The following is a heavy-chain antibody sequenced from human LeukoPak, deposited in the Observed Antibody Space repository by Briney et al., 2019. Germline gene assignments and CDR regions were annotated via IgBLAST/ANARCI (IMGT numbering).Heavy chain of an antibody. J-gene: IGHJ4*02. V-gene: IGHV3-20*04. CDR2: ISRNGDST. CDR1: GFTFDDYG. D-gene: IGHD2-8*01. CDR3: ARGFRNGPFDC. Sequence: GGSLRLSCEASGFTFDDYGMSWVRHLPGKGLEWVSGISRNGDSTDYAGSVKGRFTISRDNAKNSHFLQMNSLRVEDTALYYCARGFRNGPFDCWGQGTLVTVSS.